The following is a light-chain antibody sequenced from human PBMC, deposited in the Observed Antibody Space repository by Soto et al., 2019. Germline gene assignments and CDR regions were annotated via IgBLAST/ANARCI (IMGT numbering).Light chain of an antibody. CDR3: QSYDRGLSLVV. CDR2: DDD. V-gene: IGLV1-40*01. J-gene: IGLJ2*01. Sequence: QSVLTQRPSVSGAPGQRVTISCTGSTSNSGAGYEVHWYQQVPGTAPKLLIYDDDKRPSGVPDRFSGSRSGTSASLGITGLQTDDEADYYCQSYDRGLSLVVFGGGTKLTVL. CDR1: TSNSGAGYE.